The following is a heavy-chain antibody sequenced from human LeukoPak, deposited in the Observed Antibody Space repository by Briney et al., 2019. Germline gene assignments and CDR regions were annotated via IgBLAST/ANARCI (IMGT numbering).Heavy chain of an antibody. CDR3: ARVPSGRRTYYYDSSGYQFDY. V-gene: IGHV1-18*01. CDR1: GYTFTSYG. J-gene: IGHJ4*02. Sequence: SVKVSCKASGYTFTSYGISWVRQAPGQGLEWMGWISAYNGNTNYAQKFQGRVTMTTDTSTSTAYMELRSLRSDDTAVYYCARVPSGRRTYYYDSSGYQFDYWGQGTLVTVSS. CDR2: ISAYNGNT. D-gene: IGHD3-22*01.